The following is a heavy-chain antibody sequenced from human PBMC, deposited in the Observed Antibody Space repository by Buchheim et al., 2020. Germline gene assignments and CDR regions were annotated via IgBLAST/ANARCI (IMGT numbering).Heavy chain of an antibody. CDR3: ARFWSGYYPYYYYGMDV. J-gene: IGHJ6*02. V-gene: IGHV3-74*02. CDR2: INSDGSST. D-gene: IGHD3-3*01. CDR1: GFTFSSYW. Sequence: VQLVESGGGVVQPGRSLRLSCAASGFTFSSYWMHWVRQAPGKGLVWVSRINSDGSSTSYADSVKGRFTISRDNAQNTLYLQMNSLRAEDTAVYYCARFWSGYYPYYYYGMDVWGQGTT.